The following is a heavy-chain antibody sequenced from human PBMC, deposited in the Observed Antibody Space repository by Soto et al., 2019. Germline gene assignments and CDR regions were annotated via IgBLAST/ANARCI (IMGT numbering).Heavy chain of an antibody. V-gene: IGHV1-18*01. CDR1: GGTFSSYA. CDR3: ARAVTYYDVLTSYYIDY. J-gene: IGHJ4*02. CDR2: ISAYNGNT. D-gene: IGHD3-9*01. Sequence: VASVKVSCKASGGTFSSYAISWVRQAPGQGLEWMGWISAYNGNTNYAQKLQGRVTMTTDTSTSTAYMELRSLRSDDTAVYYCARAVTYYDVLTSYYIDYWGQGTLVTVSS.